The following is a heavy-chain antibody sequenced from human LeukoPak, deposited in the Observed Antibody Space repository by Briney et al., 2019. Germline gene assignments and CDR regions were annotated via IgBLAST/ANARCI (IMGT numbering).Heavy chain of an antibody. CDR3: AREGGDY. CDR1: GFTFSSYA. Sequence: HPGGSLRLSCAASGFTFSSYAMHWVRQAPGKGLEYVSAISSNGGSTYYANSVKGRFAISRDNSKNTLYLQMGSLRAEDMAVYYCAREGGDYWGQGTLVTVSS. V-gene: IGHV3-64*01. CDR2: ISSNGGST. J-gene: IGHJ4*02. D-gene: IGHD3-16*01.